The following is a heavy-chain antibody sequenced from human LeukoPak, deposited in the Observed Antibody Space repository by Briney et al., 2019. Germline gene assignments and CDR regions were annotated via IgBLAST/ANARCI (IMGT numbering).Heavy chain of an antibody. D-gene: IGHD3-3*01. V-gene: IGHV4-38-2*02. Sequence: LRLSCAASGFTFSDYYMSWIRQPPGKGLEWIGSIHHSGSTYYNPSLKSRVTISVDTSKNQFSLKLSSVTAADTAVYYCAREGSIFGVVILDYWGQGTLVTVSS. CDR1: GFTFSDYY. CDR2: IHHSGST. CDR3: AREGSIFGVVILDY. J-gene: IGHJ4*02.